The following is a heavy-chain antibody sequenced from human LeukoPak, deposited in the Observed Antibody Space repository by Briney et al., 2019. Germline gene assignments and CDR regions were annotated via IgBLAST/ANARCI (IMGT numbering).Heavy chain of an antibody. D-gene: IGHD6-13*01. CDR1: GGSISSGGYY. V-gene: IGHV4-31*03. CDR3: ARVKEQLAYYYYYGMDV. CDR2: IYYSGST. Sequence: SETLSLTCTVSGGSISSGGYYWSWIRQHPGKGLEWIGYIYYSGSTYYNPSLKSRVTISVDKSKNQFSLKLSSVTAADTAVYYCARVKEQLAYYYYYGMDVWGQGTTVTVSS. J-gene: IGHJ6*02.